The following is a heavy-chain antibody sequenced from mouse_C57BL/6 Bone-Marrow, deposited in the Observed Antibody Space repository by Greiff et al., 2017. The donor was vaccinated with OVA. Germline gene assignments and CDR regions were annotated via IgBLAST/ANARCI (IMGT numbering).Heavy chain of an antibody. Sequence: LVESGAELVRPGASVTLSCKASGYTFTDYEMHWVKQTPVHGLEWIGAIDPETGGTAYNQKFKGKAILTADKSSSTAYMELRSLTSEDSAVYYCTSSSYDWFAYWGQGTLVTVSA. CDR1: GYTFTDYE. J-gene: IGHJ3*01. CDR2: IDPETGGT. D-gene: IGHD1-1*01. V-gene: IGHV1-15*01. CDR3: TSSSYDWFAY.